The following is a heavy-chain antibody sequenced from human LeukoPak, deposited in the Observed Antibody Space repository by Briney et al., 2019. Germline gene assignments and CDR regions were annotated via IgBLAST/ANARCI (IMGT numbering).Heavy chain of an antibody. CDR1: GQSLTGYF. J-gene: IGHJ4*02. CDR3: ARLGLHGSGTYYFFDY. D-gene: IGHD3-10*01. V-gene: IGHV1-2*06. CDR2: IDPNTGDT. Sequence: ASVRVSCKASGQSLTGYFIHWVRQAPGQGLEWVGRIDPNTGDTIYAQNFQGRVTVTSATSISTAYMELSRLTSDDTAVYFCARLGLHGSGTYYFFDYWGQGTLVTVSS.